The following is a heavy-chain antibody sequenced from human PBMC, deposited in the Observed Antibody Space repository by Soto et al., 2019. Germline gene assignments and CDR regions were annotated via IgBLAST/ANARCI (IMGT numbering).Heavy chain of an antibody. J-gene: IGHJ4*02. CDR2: ISGSGGST. V-gene: IGHV3-23*01. D-gene: IGHD3-22*01. CDR3: AKAVTDYYDSSGLGFDY. CDR1: GFTLSSYS. Sequence: GGSLRLSCAASGFTLSSYSMSWVRQAPGKGLEWVSAISGSGGSTYYADSVKGRFTISRDNSKNTLYLQMNSLRAEDTAVYYCAKAVTDYYDSSGLGFDYWGQGTLVTVSS.